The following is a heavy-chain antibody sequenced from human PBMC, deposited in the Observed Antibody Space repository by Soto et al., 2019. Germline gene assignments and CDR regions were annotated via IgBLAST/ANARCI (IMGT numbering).Heavy chain of an antibody. CDR1: GGTFSSYA. CDR2: IIPIFGTA. Sequence: SVKVSCKASGGTFSSYAISWVRQAPGQGLEWMGGIIPIFGTANYAQKFQGRVTITADESTSTAYMELSSLRSEDTAVYYCAKGDTDYYYYGMDVWGQGTTVTVSS. V-gene: IGHV1-69*13. D-gene: IGHD5-18*01. J-gene: IGHJ6*02. CDR3: AKGDTDYYYYGMDV.